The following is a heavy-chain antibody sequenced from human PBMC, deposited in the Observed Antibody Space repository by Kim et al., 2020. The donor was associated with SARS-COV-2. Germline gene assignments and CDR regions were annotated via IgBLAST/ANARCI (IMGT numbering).Heavy chain of an antibody. CDR1: GASISSGSYS. CDR2: IYQSGGT. D-gene: IGHD4-4*01. Sequence: SETLSLTCDVSGASISSGSYSWSWIRQSPGQGLEWIASIYQSGGTYYTPSLKSRLSISMDRSRNRFSLTLTSVTAADTAVDFCARGPYSDYFDYCGQGTL. J-gene: IGHJ4*02. V-gene: IGHV4-30-2*06. CDR3: ARGPYSDYFDY.